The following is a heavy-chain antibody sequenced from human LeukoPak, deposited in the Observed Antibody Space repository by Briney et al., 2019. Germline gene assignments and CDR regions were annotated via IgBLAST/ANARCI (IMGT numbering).Heavy chain of an antibody. V-gene: IGHV5-51*01. J-gene: IGHJ5*02. CDR3: ATLPTGGDYPNWFDH. D-gene: IGHD4-17*01. CDR2: IYPGDSDT. CDR1: GYSFTSYW. Sequence: GGSLQISCKGSGYSFTSYWIGWVRQVPGKGLGWMGIIYPGDSDTRYSPSFQGQVTISADKSISTAYLQWSSLKASDTAMYYCATLPTGGDYPNWFDHWGQGTLVTVSS.